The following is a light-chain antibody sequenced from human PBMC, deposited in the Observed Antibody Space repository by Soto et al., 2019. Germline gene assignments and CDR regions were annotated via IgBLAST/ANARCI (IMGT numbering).Light chain of an antibody. CDR1: QSISSNY. CDR3: QQYGSSGYT. V-gene: IGKV3-20*01. CDR2: GAS. J-gene: IGKJ2*01. Sequence: IVLTQSPGTLSLSPGERATLSCRASQSISSNYIARYQQKPGQAPRLLIYGASSRATGGPDRFSGSGSGTDFTLTISRLEPEDFAVYYCQQYGSSGYTFGQGTKLEIK.